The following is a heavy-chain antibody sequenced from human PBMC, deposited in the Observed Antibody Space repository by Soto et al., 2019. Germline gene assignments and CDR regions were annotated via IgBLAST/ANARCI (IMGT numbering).Heavy chain of an antibody. V-gene: IGHV3-30*18. J-gene: IGHJ3*02. CDR2: ISYDGSNK. D-gene: IGHD3-10*01. CDR1: GFTFSSYG. Sequence: QVQLVESGGGVVQPGRSLRLSCAASGFTFSSYGMHWVRQAPGKGLEWVAVISYDGSNKYYADSVKGRFTISRDNSKNTLYLQMNSLRAEDTAVYYCAKPMDYYGSVSNEGAFDIWGQGTMVTVSS. CDR3: AKPMDYYGSVSNEGAFDI.